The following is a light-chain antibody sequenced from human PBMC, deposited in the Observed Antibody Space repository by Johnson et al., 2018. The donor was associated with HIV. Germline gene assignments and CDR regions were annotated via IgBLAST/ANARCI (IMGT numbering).Light chain of an antibody. CDR1: SSNIGNNY. Sequence: QPVLTQPPSVSAAPGQKVTISCSGSSSNIGNNYVSWYQQLPHTAPKLLISDNDKRPSGIPDRFSCSKSGTSATLGITGLQTGDEADYYCGTWGGVFGTGTKVTGL. CDR2: DND. CDR3: GTWGGV. J-gene: IGLJ1*01. V-gene: IGLV1-51*01.